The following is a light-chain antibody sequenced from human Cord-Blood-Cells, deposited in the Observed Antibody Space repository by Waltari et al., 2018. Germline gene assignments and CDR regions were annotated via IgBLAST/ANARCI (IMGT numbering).Light chain of an antibody. Sequence: SYELPQPPSVSVSPGQTARITCSGDALPKQYAYWYQQKPGQAPVLVKYKDSERPTGIPERVSGSSSGTTVTLTISGVQAEDEADYYCQSADSSGTYWVFGGGTKLTVL. CDR2: KDS. J-gene: IGLJ3*02. CDR3: QSADSSGTYWV. V-gene: IGLV3-25*02. CDR1: ALPKQY.